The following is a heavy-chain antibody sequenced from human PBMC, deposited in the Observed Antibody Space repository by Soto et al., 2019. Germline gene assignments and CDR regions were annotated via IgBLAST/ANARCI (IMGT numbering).Heavy chain of an antibody. J-gene: IGHJ4*02. CDR3: AXDKIKGAPDYLDS. V-gene: IGHV3-30-3*01. Sequence: QEQLVESGGDVVQPGRSLTLSCAASGFTFSANAMHWVRQAPGKGLEWVAVIAYDGTIKIYRDSVKGRFTISRDDSKSTLYLQMNSLRPEDTAVXYCAXDKIKGAPDYLDSWGQGTLVTVSS. CDR1: GFTFSANA. D-gene: IGHD1-26*01. CDR2: IAYDGTIK.